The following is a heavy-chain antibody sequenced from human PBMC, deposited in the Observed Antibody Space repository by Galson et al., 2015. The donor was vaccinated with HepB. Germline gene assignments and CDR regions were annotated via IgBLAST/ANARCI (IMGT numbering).Heavy chain of an antibody. CDR2: IHHSGST. CDR1: GEFINIFY. Sequence: ETLSLTCSISGEFINIFYWNWVRQPPGKKLEWIGYIHHSGSTTYNPSLKSRVTISQDTSQRQLYLELTSVTAADTAVYYCARFFSSPQYNYYPGADVWGQGTTVIVSS. CDR3: ARFFSSPQYNYYPGADV. D-gene: IGHD1-20*01. V-gene: IGHV4-59*01. J-gene: IGHJ6*02.